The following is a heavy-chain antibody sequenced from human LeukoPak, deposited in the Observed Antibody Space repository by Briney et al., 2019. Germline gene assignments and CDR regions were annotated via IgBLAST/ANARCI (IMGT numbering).Heavy chain of an antibody. V-gene: IGHV4-34*01. Sequence: SETLSLTCAVYGGSFSGYYWSWIRQPPGKGLEWIGESNHSGSTNYNPSLKSRVTISVDTSKNQFSLKLSSVTAADTAVYYCARRKNYDILAFDYWGQGTLVTVSS. CDR3: ARRKNYDILAFDY. CDR1: GGSFSGYY. CDR2: SNHSGST. D-gene: IGHD3-9*01. J-gene: IGHJ4*02.